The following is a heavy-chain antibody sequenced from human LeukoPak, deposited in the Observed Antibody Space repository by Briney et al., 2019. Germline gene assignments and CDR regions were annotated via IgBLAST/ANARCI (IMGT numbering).Heavy chain of an antibody. CDR1: GDSISSTSYY. J-gene: IGHJ6*03. CDR3: ARQPLRSRYNFYYYVDV. CDR2: IYYTGST. V-gene: IGHV4-39*01. D-gene: IGHD3-10*02. Sequence: SETLSLTCTVSGDSISSTSYYWGWIRQPPGRGLEWLASIYYTGSTYYNPSLRSRVTMSVDTSRNQFSLKLTSVTAADTAVYYCARQPLRSRYNFYYYVDVWGKGTTVTVSS.